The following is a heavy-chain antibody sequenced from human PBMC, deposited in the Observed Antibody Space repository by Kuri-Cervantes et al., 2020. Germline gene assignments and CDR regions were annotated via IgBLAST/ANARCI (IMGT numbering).Heavy chain of an antibody. CDR3: ARDGGDSGDYGDY. J-gene: IGHJ4*02. V-gene: IGHV1-2*02. CDR2: ISPNSGGT. D-gene: IGHD3-10*01. CDR1: GYTFTGYY. Sequence: ASVKVSCKASGYTFTGYYMHWVRQAPGQGLEWMGWISPNSGGTNYAQKFQGRVTMTRDTSISTAYMELSRLRSDDTAVYYCARDGGDSGDYGDYWGQGTLVTDSS.